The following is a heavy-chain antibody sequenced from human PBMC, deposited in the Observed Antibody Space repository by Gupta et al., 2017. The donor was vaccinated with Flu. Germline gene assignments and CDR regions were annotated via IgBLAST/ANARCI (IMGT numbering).Heavy chain of an antibody. Sequence: QVQLQQWGAGLLKPSETLSLTCAVYGGSFSGYYWSWIRQPPGKGLEWIGEINHSGSTNYNPSLKSRVTISVDTSKNQFSLKLSSVTAADTAVYYCARAVTSTVTHGANYYFDYWGQGTLVTVSS. V-gene: IGHV4-34*01. J-gene: IGHJ4*02. CDR2: INHSGST. CDR3: ARAVTSTVTHGANYYFDY. CDR1: GGSFSGYY. D-gene: IGHD4-17*01.